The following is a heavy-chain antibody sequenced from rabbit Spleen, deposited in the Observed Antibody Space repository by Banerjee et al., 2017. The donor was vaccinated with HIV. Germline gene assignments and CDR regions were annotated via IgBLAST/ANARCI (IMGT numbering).Heavy chain of an antibody. V-gene: IGHV1S45*01. CDR1: GFDFSNYG. Sequence: QEQLVESGGGLVQAGGSLKLSCTASGFDFSNYGVTWVRQAPGKGLEWIGCIYAVGGGTWYASWVTGRFTISKTSSTTVTLQMTSLTVADTATYFCVRDLVAVIGWNFNLWGPGTLVTVS. CDR3: VRDLVAVIGWNFNL. D-gene: IGHD1-1*01. J-gene: IGHJ4*01. CDR2: IYAVGGGT.